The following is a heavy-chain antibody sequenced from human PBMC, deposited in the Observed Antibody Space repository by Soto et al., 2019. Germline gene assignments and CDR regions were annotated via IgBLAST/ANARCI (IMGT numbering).Heavy chain of an antibody. J-gene: IGHJ2*01. Sequence: SRDVVYCVLQAPKKGLDLVSVICFDVISKYSADSVNGQFTISRDNSKKTMYLQMNSLRAEDTAVYYCARSYYFYCYGYHRDLHSCPARRPSDL. CDR1: SRDV. CDR3: ARSYYFYCYGYHRDLHSCPARRPSDL. CDR2: ICFDVISK. D-gene: IGHD3-10*01. V-gene: IGHV3-33*07.